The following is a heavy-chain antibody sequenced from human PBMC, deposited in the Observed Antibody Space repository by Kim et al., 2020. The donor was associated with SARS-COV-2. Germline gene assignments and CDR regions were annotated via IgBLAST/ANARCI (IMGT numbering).Heavy chain of an antibody. D-gene: IGHD3-10*01. CDR1: GFTFTNYA. CDR3: AGRGGLLRAGAFDY. CDR2: ISYDGSNK. J-gene: IGHJ4*02. V-gene: IGHV3-30-3*01. Sequence: GGSLRLSCAASGFTFTNYAMHWVRQAPGKGLEWVAVISYDGSNKYYADSVKGRFTISRDNSKNTLYLQMNSLRAEDTAVYYCAGRGGLLRAGAFDYWGQGTLVTVSS.